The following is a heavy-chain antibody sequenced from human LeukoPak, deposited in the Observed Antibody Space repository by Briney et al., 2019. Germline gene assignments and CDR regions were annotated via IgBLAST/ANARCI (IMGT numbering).Heavy chain of an antibody. Sequence: GESLKISCKGSGYSSTSYWIGWVRQMPGKGLEWMGIIYPGDSDTRYSPSFQGQVTISADKSISTAYLQWSSLKASDTAMYYCARHEGIVVVTAIYDYWGQGTLVTVSS. CDR1: GYSSTSYW. CDR3: ARHEGIVVVTAIYDY. J-gene: IGHJ4*02. V-gene: IGHV5-51*01. D-gene: IGHD2-21*02. CDR2: IYPGDSDT.